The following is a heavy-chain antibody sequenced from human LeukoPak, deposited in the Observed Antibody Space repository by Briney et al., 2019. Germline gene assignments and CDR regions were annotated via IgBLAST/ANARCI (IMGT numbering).Heavy chain of an antibody. CDR3: ARAWSMVADFDY. Sequence: GGSLRLSCAASGFTVSSKYMSWVRQAPGKGLEWVSVIYSGGSTYYADSVKGRFTISRDNSKNTLYLQMNSLRAEDTAVYYCARAWSMVADFDYWGQGTLVTVSS. CDR2: IYSGGST. J-gene: IGHJ4*02. D-gene: IGHD4/OR15-4a*01. CDR1: GFTVSSKY. V-gene: IGHV3-53*05.